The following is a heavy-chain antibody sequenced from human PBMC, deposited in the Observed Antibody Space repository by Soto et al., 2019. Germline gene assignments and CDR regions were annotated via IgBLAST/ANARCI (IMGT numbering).Heavy chain of an antibody. V-gene: IGHV1-69*06. D-gene: IGHD2-21*01. Sequence: SVKVSGNASGCTFSSYAISWVRQAPGQVLECIGGIIPVFGPGIYAQKFQGRVTITADKSTNTAYMELSSLRSEDTAVYFCARVGGTGECTYGLNYWGQATLVNVSS. CDR2: IIPVFGPG. CDR1: GCTFSSYA. CDR3: ARVGGTGECTYGLNY. J-gene: IGHJ4*01.